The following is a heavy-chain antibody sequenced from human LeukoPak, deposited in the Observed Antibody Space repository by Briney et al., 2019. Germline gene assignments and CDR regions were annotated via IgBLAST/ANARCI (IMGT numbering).Heavy chain of an antibody. CDR1: GYSISSGYY. V-gene: IGHV4-38-2*02. J-gene: IGHJ4*02. CDR3: VRDLVVYGNIDY. D-gene: IGHD2-8*02. Sequence: SETLSLTCTVSGYSISSGYYWGRVRPSPGKGLEWIGTIYHSGTTYYNPSIKSRLSISMDTSKNQFSLKLTSVTPADTAVYFCVRDLVVYGNIDYWGQGTLVTVSS. CDR2: IYHSGTT.